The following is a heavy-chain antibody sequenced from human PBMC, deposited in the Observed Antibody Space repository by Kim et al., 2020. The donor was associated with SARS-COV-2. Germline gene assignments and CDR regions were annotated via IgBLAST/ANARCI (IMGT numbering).Heavy chain of an antibody. CDR3: ARDLNVNRLPAPSVDTAMVDNY. J-gene: IGHJ4*02. CDR1: GFTVSSNY. Sequence: GGSLRLSCAASGFTVSSNYMSWVRQAPGKGLEWVSVIYSGGSTYYADSVKGRFTISRDNSKNTLYLQMNSLRAEDTAVYYCARDLNVNRLPAPSVDTAMVDNYWGQGTLVTVSS. CDR2: IYSGGST. D-gene: IGHD5-18*01. V-gene: IGHV3-53*01.